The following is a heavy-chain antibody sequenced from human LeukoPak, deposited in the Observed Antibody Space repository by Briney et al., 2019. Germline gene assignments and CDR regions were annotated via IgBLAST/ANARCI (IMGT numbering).Heavy chain of an antibody. J-gene: IGHJ4*02. CDR3: AREGVRYGSGRPIDY. CDR2: IYYSGST. V-gene: IGHV4-59*12. CDR1: GGSIGSYY. Sequence: SETLSLTCNVSGGSIGSYYWSWIRQPPGKGLEWIGYIYYSGSTNYNPSLKSRVTMSVDTSKNQFSLKLSSVTAADTAVYYCAREGVRYGSGRPIDYWGQGTLVTVSS. D-gene: IGHD3-10*01.